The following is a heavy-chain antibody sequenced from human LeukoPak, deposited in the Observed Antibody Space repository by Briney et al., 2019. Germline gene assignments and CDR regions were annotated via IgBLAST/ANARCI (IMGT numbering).Heavy chain of an antibody. CDR1: GFTFSTYA. CDR3: AKAPIAGTRWFDP. D-gene: IGHD6-13*01. Sequence: KLGGSLRLSCAASGFTFSTYAMSWVRQAPGKGLDWVSTISGSGSSTYYADSVKGRFTISRDNSKNTLYLHMDSLRAEDTAVYYCAKAPIAGTRWFDPWGQGTLVTVSS. J-gene: IGHJ5*02. CDR2: ISGSGSST. V-gene: IGHV3-23*01.